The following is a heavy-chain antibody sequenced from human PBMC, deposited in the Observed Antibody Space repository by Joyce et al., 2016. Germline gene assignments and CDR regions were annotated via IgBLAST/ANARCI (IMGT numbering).Heavy chain of an antibody. CDR1: GYTFTGHY. V-gene: IGHV1-2*02. D-gene: IGHD2/OR15-2a*01. J-gene: IGHJ5*02. Sequence: QVQLVQSGAEVKKPGASVKVSCKASGYTFTGHYMHWVRQAPGQGLEGMGWVNPNNGGTNYAKKFQGRVTMTRDTSISTAYMELSRLRPDDTAVYYCARDDHCNSGCYVGWFDPWGQGTLVTVSS. CDR2: VNPNNGGT. CDR3: ARDDHCNSGCYVGWFDP.